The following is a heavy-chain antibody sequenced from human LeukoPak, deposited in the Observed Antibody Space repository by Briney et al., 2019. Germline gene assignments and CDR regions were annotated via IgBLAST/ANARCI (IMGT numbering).Heavy chain of an antibody. Sequence: PSETLSLTCTVSAYSISSGYYWGWIRPPPGKGLEWIGSIFHSGSTYYKPSLKSRVTISVDTSKNHFSLNLTSVTAADTAVYYCARDRLGYCSSTSCSPYDFWSGYNLGYYMDVWGKGTTVTVSS. V-gene: IGHV4-38-2*02. CDR2: IFHSGST. D-gene: IGHD2-2*01. CDR3: ARDRLGYCSSTSCSPYDFWSGYNLGYYMDV. J-gene: IGHJ6*03. CDR1: AYSISSGYY.